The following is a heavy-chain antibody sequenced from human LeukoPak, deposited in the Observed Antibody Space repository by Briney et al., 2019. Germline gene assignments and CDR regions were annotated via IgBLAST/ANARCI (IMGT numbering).Heavy chain of an antibody. J-gene: IGHJ4*02. CDR1: GFTFSSNW. CDR3: ARATVAGTTPDY. Sequence: GGSLRLSCAASGFTFSSNWMSWVRQAPGKGLEWVANIKQDGSEKYYVDSVKGRFTISRDNAKNSLYLQMNSLRAEDKAVYYCARATVAGTTPDYWGQGTLATVSS. CDR2: IKQDGSEK. D-gene: IGHD6-19*01. V-gene: IGHV3-7*01.